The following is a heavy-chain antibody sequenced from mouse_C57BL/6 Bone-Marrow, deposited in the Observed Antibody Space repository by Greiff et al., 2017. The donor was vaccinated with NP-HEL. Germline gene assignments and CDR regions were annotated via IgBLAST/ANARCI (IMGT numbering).Heavy chain of an antibody. CDR3: ARPRDYGSSYDWFAY. CDR1: GFTLSDYG. V-gene: IGHV5-17*01. Sequence: EVKVVESGGGLVKPGGSLKLSCAASGFTLSDYGMHWVRQAPEKGLKWVAYISSGSSTIYYADTVKGRFTISRDNAKNTRFLQMTSLRSEDTAMYYCARPRDYGSSYDWFAYWGQGTLVTVSA. J-gene: IGHJ3*01. D-gene: IGHD1-1*01. CDR2: ISSGSSTI.